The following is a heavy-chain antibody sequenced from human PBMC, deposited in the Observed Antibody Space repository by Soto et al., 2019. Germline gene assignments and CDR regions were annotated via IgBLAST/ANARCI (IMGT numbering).Heavy chain of an antibody. Sequence: ASMKDSRQASGYTLTSHSIHWVPQAPGQRLEWMGWINAGNGNTKYSQKFQGRVTITRDTSASTAYMELSGLRSEDTAVYYCARSIVVVTALDYWGQGTLVTVSS. CDR2: INAGNGNT. J-gene: IGHJ4*02. CDR1: GYTLTSHS. CDR3: ARSIVVVTALDY. V-gene: IGHV1-3*01. D-gene: IGHD2-21*02.